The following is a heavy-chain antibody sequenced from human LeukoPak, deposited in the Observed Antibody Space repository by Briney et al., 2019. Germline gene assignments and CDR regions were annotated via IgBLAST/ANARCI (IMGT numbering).Heavy chain of an antibody. CDR1: GFTVSSNY. J-gene: IGHJ4*02. D-gene: IGHD1-26*01. CDR3: ARGLRGSYGAFDI. V-gene: IGHV3-53*01. Sequence: QPGGSLRLSCAASGFTVSSNYMSWVRQAPGKGLEWVSIIYSGGGTYYADSVKGRFTISRDNAKNSLYLQMNSLRAEDTAVYYCARGLRGSYGAFDIWGQGTLVTVSS. CDR2: IYSGGGT.